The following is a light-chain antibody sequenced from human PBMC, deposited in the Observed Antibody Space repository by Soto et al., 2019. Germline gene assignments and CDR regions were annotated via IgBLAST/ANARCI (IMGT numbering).Light chain of an antibody. V-gene: IGKV1-39*01. Sequence: DIQVTQSPSSLSASVGDRVTISCRASQSIASYLNWYQQTPGKVPKLLIYAASSLQSGVPSRFSGSGSGTDFTLTISSLQPEDFATYYCQQSYRTPPITFGQGTRLEIK. CDR3: QQSYRTPPIT. CDR2: AAS. J-gene: IGKJ5*01. CDR1: QSIASY.